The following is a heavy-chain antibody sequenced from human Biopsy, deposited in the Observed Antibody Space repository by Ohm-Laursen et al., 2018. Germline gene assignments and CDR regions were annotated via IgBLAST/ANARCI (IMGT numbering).Heavy chain of an antibody. CDR3: ARELGDFWGGRQFDF. V-gene: IGHV1-2*02. CDR1: GYSFTDFD. D-gene: IGHD3-3*01. CDR2: VNPKRRDT. J-gene: IGHJ5*01. Sequence: GASVKVSCKASGYSFTDFDINWVRQAAGQGLEWVGLVNPKRRDTRYSQKFQGRVTMTRDTSISTTYMELRRLTSDDTAVFYCARELGDFWGGRQFDFWGQGTLVTVSS.